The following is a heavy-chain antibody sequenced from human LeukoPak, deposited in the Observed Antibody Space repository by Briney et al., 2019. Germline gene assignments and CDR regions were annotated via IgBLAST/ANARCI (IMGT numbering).Heavy chain of an antibody. Sequence: GSLRLSCAASGFTFSSYAMSWIRQPPGKGLEWIGYIYYSGSTNYNPSLKSRVTISVDTSKNQFSLKLSSVTAADTAVYYCARVRWLQSFDYWGQGTLVTVSS. D-gene: IGHD5-24*01. CDR2: IYYSGST. CDR3: ARVRWLQSFDY. CDR1: GFTFSSYA. J-gene: IGHJ4*02. V-gene: IGHV4-59*01.